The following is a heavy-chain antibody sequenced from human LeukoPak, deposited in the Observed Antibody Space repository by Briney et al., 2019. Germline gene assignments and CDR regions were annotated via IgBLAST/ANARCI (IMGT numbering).Heavy chain of an antibody. CDR3: VCHVVLSVGYHYGLGV. D-gene: IGHD2-21*01. J-gene: IGHJ6*01. CDR2: IKEDGSEK. V-gene: IGHV3-7*02. CDR1: GFTFSDYW. Sequence: GGSPRLSCAASGFTFSDYWMSWVRQAPGKGLEWVSDIKEDGSEKYYVDSVKGRFTISRDNAKNSLYLQMNSLRVEDTALYYCVCHVVLSVGYHYGLGVWGQGTTVTVSS.